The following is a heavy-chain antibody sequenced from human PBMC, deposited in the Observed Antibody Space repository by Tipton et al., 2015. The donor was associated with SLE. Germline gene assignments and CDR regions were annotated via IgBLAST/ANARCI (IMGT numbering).Heavy chain of an antibody. J-gene: IGHJ3*02. D-gene: IGHD3-10*01. CDR1: GFTFSSYW. CDR3: ARRNSESGAFDM. CDR2: ISGSSSSI. V-gene: IGHV3-48*01. Sequence: LRLSCAASGFTFSSYWMSWVRQAPGKGLEWLSYISGSSSSIHYAESVKGRFTISRDNSKNTLYLQMNSLRAEDTAVYYCARRNSESGAFDMWGQGTLVTVSS.